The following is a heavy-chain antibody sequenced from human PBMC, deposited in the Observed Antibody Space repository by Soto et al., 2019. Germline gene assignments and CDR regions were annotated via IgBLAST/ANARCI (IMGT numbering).Heavy chain of an antibody. Sequence: QVQVVQSGAEVKKPGASVKVSCKASGYTFTDYAMHWVRQAPGQRLEWLGWINPDNGNTKYSQKFQGRVTITRDTSASTAYMELSSLRSEDTAVYYCARASTVLRYVDWPKGTSDYWGQGTLVTVSS. D-gene: IGHD3-9*01. CDR3: ARASTVLRYVDWPKGTSDY. CDR1: GYTFTDYA. CDR2: INPDNGNT. J-gene: IGHJ4*02. V-gene: IGHV1-3*01.